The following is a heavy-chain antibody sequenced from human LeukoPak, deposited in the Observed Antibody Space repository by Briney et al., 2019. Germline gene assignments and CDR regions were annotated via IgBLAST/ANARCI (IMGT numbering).Heavy chain of an antibody. CDR3: APSQGHGIGY. CDR1: GFTFSSYS. J-gene: IGHJ4*02. CDR2: ITTTSSTI. Sequence: GGSLRLSCAASGFTFSSYSMNWVRQAPGKGLEWVSYITTTSSTIYYADSVKGRFTISRDNAKNSLYLQMNSLRAEDTAVYYCAPSQGHGIGYWGQGTLVTVSS. V-gene: IGHV3-48*01. D-gene: IGHD1-14*01.